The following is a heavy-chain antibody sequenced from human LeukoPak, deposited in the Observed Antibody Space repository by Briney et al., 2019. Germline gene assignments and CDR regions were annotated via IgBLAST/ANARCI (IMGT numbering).Heavy chain of an antibody. CDR1: GGSISSGGYS. V-gene: IGHV4-30-2*01. D-gene: IGHD3-16*02. J-gene: IGHJ3*02. CDR2: IYHSGST. Sequence: PSETLSLTCAVSGGSISSGGYSWSWIRQPPGKGLEWIGYIYHSGSTYYNPSLKSRVTISVDRSKNQFSLKLSSVTAADTAVYYCARGHHIYVWGSYRYNDAFDIWGQGTMVTVSS. CDR3: ARGHHIYVWGSYRYNDAFDI.